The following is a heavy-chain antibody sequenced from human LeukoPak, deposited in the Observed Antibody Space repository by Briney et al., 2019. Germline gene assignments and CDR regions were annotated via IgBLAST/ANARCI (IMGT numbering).Heavy chain of an antibody. CDR3: ARVTIAVAGTISLRYYMDV. CDR2: TYYRSKWYN. D-gene: IGHD6-19*01. CDR1: GDSVSSNSAA. V-gene: IGHV6-1*01. Sequence: SQTLSLTCAISGDSVSSNSAAWNWIRQSPSRGLEWLGRTYYRSKWYNDYAVSVKSRITINPDTSKNQFSLQLNSVTPEDTAVYYCARVTIAVAGTISLRYYMDVWGKGTTVTISS. J-gene: IGHJ6*03.